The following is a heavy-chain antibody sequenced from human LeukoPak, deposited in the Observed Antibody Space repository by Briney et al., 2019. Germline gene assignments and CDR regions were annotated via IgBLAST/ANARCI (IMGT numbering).Heavy chain of an antibody. CDR1: GFTFSSYA. V-gene: IGHV3-23*01. CDR2: ISGSGGST. D-gene: IGHD6-19*01. Sequence: PGGSLRLSCAASGFTFSSYAMSWVRQAAGKGLEWVSAISGSGGSTYYADSVKGRFTISRDNSKNTLYLQMNSLRAEDTAVYYCAKTVGICGWCFYFDYWGQGTLVTVSS. CDR3: AKTVGICGWCFYFDY. J-gene: IGHJ4*02.